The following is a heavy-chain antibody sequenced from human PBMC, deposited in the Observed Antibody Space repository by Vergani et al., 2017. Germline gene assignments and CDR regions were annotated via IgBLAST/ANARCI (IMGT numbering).Heavy chain of an antibody. CDR1: GASITSGSFY. J-gene: IGHJ4*02. V-gene: IGHV4-61*02. CDR2: IHAGGTK. CDR3: ARSREGVPYY. D-gene: IGHD3-10*01. Sequence: QVHLNEAGPGLVKPSQTLSLTCTVSGASITSGSFYWSWIRQPAGKGLEWIGRIHAGGTKNYNPSLRSRVTLSVDTSKNQLSLKMISMTAADTAVYYCARSREGVPYYWGQGILVTISS.